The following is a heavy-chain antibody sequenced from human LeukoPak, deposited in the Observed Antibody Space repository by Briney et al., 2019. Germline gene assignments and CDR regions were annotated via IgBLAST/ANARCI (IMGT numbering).Heavy chain of an antibody. CDR1: GGSISSGDYY. V-gene: IGHV4-30-4*01. D-gene: IGHD3-16*01. CDR3: ARFGYYDYVWGSSPGAFDI. CDR2: IYYSGST. J-gene: IGHJ3*02. Sequence: SETLSLTCTVSGGSISSGDYYWSWIRQPPAKGLESIVYIYYSGSTYYHPSLKSRVTISVDTSKNQFSLKLSSVTAADTAVYYCARFGYYDYVWGSSPGAFDIWGQGTMVTVSS.